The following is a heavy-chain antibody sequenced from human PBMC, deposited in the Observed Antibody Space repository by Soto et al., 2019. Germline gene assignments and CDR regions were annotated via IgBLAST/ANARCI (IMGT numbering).Heavy chain of an antibody. D-gene: IGHD2-15*01. V-gene: IGHV3-7*01. CDR1: GFTFGTYW. Sequence: GGSLRLSCAASGFTFGTYWMSWVRQAPGKGLEWVANIKQDESEKYLVDSVKGRFTISRDNAKNSLYLQMNNLRAEDTVVYYCARVPYQWYSWFDSWGQGTLVTVSS. J-gene: IGHJ5*01. CDR3: ARVPYQWYSWFDS. CDR2: IKQDESEK.